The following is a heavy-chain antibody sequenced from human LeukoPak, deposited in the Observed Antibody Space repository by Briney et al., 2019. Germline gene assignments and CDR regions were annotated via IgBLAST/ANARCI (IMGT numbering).Heavy chain of an antibody. J-gene: IGHJ5*02. CDR1: GYTSTSYG. CDR3: ARDRSTSPKSWFDP. D-gene: IGHD2-2*01. V-gene: IGHV1-18*04. CDR2: ISAYNGNT. Sequence: VASVKVSCKASGYTSTSYGISWVRQAPGQGLEWMGWISAYNGNTNYAQKLQGRVTMTTDTSTSTAYMELRSLRSDDTAVYYCARDRSTSPKSWFDPWGQGTLVTVSS.